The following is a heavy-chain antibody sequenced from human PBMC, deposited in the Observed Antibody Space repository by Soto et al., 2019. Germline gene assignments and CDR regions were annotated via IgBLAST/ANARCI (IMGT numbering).Heavy chain of an antibody. D-gene: IGHD6-13*01. Sequence: GSLRLSCAASGFSFSDYDMHWVRQAPGKGLEWVAVIWYDGNKKYYADSVKGRFTVSRDNSKNTLYLQMNSLRAEDTAVYYCTRQFTASWYGDYWGQGTLVTVSS. CDR3: TRQFTASWYGDY. CDR1: GFSFSDYD. V-gene: IGHV3-33*01. J-gene: IGHJ4*02. CDR2: IWYDGNKK.